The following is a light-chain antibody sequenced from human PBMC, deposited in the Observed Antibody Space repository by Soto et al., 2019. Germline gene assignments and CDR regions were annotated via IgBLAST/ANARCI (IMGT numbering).Light chain of an antibody. J-gene: IGKJ5*01. CDR3: QQYGSSSIT. CDR2: GAS. Sequence: EIVLTQSPGTLSLSPGERATLSCRASQSFGSSHLAWYQQKPGQAPRLIIYGASTRVTGTPDRFSGSGSGTDFTLTISRLESDDSAVYYCQQYGSSSITFGQGTRLEI. V-gene: IGKV3-20*01. CDR1: QSFGSSH.